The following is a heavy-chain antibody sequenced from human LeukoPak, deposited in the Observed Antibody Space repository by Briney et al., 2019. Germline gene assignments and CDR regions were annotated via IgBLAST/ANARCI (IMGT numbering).Heavy chain of an antibody. Sequence: GESLKISCKGSGYSFTTSWIAWVRQKPGKGLEWMGIIYPDDSDTRYSPSFQGQVTISADKSISTAYLQWSSLKASDTAMYYCARLRPVLRYFDWLFPNLGLDYWGQGTLVTVSS. CDR1: GYSFTTSW. CDR3: ARLRPVLRYFDWLFPNLGLDY. D-gene: IGHD3-9*01. V-gene: IGHV5-51*01. CDR2: IYPDDSDT. J-gene: IGHJ4*02.